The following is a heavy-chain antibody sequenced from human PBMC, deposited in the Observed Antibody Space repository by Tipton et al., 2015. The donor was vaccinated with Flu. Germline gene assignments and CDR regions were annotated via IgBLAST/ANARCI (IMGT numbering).Heavy chain of an antibody. D-gene: IGHD4-11*01. Sequence: TLSLTCSVSGDSIGSNYFWGWIRQPPGKGLEWIGYIHRTGSTYHNPSLKSRVTISVDTSKNQFSLKLTSVSAADTAVYYCAGRDYSNYVSEPKNWFDPWGQGTLVTVSS. CDR3: AGRDYSNYVSEPKNWFDP. V-gene: IGHV4-38-2*01. CDR2: IHRTGST. J-gene: IGHJ5*02. CDR1: GDSIGSNYF.